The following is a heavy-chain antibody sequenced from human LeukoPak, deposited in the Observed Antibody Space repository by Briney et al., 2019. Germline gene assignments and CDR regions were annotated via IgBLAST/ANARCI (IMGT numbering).Heavy chain of an antibody. CDR2: ISGSGDSA. J-gene: IGHJ6*02. CDR3: ARGPYYYDGSAYDYYGMDV. Sequence: PGGSLRLSCVASGFTFTRYGMSWVRQAPGKGLEWVSAISGSGDSAYYADSVKGRFTISRDNSKNTVYLQTNSLRAEDTAVYYCARGPYYYDGSAYDYYGMDVWGQGTTVTV. V-gene: IGHV3-23*01. CDR1: GFTFTRYG. D-gene: IGHD3-22*01.